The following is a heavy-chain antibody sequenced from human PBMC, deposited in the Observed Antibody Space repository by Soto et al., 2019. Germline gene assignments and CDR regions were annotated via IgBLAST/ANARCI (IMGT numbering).Heavy chain of an antibody. CDR1: GFTVSSNY. D-gene: IGHD3-22*01. CDR2: IYSVGST. J-gene: IGHJ4*02. V-gene: IGHV3-53*01. Sequence: LRLSCAASGFTVSSNYMSWVRQAPGKGLEWVSVIYSVGSTYYADSVKGRFTISRDNSKNTLYLQMNSLRAEDTAVYYCARGYYYDSSGSDFDYWGQGTLVTVSS. CDR3: ARGYYYDSSGSDFDY.